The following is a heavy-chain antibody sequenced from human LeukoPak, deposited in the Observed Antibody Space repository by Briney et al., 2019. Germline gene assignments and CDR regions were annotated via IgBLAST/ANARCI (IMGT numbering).Heavy chain of an antibody. V-gene: IGHV3-23*01. CDR1: GFTFSSYA. D-gene: IGHD1-1*01. CDR3: ATRYSRPYYYYYGMDV. Sequence: GGSLRLSCAASGFTFSSYAMSWVRQAPGKGLEWVSAISGRGGSTYYADSVKGRFTISRDNSKNTLYLQMNSLRAEDTAVYYCATRYSRPYYYYYGMDVWGQGTTVTVSS. J-gene: IGHJ6*02. CDR2: ISGRGGST.